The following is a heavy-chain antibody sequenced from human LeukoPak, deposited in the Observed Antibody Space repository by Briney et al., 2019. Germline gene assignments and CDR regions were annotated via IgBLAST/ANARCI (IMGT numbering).Heavy chain of an antibody. CDR3: AREQQQRRVNWFDP. CDR1: GYTFTGYY. V-gene: IGHV1-2*02. D-gene: IGHD6-13*01. Sequence: GASVKVSCKASGYTFTGYYMHWVRQAPGQGLEWMGWINPNSGGTNYAQKFQGRVTMTRDTSISTAYMELSRLRTDDTAVYYCAREQQQRRVNWFDPWGQGTLVTVSS. J-gene: IGHJ5*02. CDR2: INPNSGGT.